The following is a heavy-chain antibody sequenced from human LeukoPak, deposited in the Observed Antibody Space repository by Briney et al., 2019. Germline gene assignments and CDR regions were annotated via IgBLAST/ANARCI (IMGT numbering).Heavy chain of an antibody. CDR3: ARAGGVNYDFWSGYYGY. V-gene: IGHV4-59*08. CDR2: IYYSGST. Sequence: PSETLSLTCTVSGGSISSYYWSWIRQPPGKGLEWIGYIYYSGSTNYNPSLKSRVTISVDTSKNQFSLKLSSVTAADTAVYYCARAGGVNYDFWSGYYGYWGQGTLVTVSS. CDR1: GGSISSYY. D-gene: IGHD3-3*01. J-gene: IGHJ4*02.